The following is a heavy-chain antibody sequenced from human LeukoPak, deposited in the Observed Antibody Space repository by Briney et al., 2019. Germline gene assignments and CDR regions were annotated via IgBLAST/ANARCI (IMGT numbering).Heavy chain of an antibody. J-gene: IGHJ4*02. V-gene: IGHV4-59*01. CDR3: ARGGSGIDY. Sequence: SETLSLTCAVYGGSFSGYYWSWIRQPPGTGLEWIGYIYYSGSTNYNPSLMSRVTISVDTSKNQFSLKLSSVTAADTAVYYCARGGSGIDYWGQGTLVTVSS. CDR1: GGSFSGYY. CDR2: IYYSGST. D-gene: IGHD1-26*01.